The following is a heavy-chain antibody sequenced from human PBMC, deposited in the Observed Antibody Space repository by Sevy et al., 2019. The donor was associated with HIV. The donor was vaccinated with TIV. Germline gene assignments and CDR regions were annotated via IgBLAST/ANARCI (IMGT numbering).Heavy chain of an antibody. CDR2: VTRDGTT. Sequence: GGSLRLSCAASGLTLTTTGMSWVRQAPGKGLEWVAGVTRDGTTNYADSVRDRFTVSRDNSKNTLYLQLNSLRADDTAVFYCAGGDTTMITDLDYWGQGTLVTVSS. CDR1: GLTLTTTG. CDR3: AGGDTTMITDLDY. V-gene: IGHV3-53*01. J-gene: IGHJ4*02. D-gene: IGHD3-16*01.